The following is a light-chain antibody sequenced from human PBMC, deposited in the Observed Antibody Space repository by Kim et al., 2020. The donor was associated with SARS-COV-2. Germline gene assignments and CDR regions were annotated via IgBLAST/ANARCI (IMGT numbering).Light chain of an antibody. Sequence: DIQMTQSPSSLSASVGDRVTITCRASQSISSYLNWYQQKPGKAPKLLIYAASSLQSGVPSRFSGSGSGTDFTLTISSLQPEDFATYYCQQSYSTRLTFGGGTKLEI. V-gene: IGKV1-39*01. J-gene: IGKJ4*01. CDR2: AAS. CDR3: QQSYSTRLT. CDR1: QSISSY.